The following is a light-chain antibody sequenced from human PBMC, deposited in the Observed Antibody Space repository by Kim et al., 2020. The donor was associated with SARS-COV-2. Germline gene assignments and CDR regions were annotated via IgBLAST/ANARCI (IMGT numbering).Light chain of an antibody. Sequence: EIVLTQSPGTLSLSPGERATLSCRASQSVGSNYLAWYQQKPGQPPRLLIYAASSRATGIPDRFSGSGSGTDFTLTISRLEPEDFAVYYCQHYGSSSYTFGQGTKLEI. CDR3: QHYGSSSYT. CDR2: AAS. J-gene: IGKJ2*01. V-gene: IGKV3-20*01. CDR1: QSVGSNY.